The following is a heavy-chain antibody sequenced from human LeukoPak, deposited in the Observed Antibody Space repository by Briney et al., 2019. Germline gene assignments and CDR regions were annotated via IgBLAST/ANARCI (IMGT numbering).Heavy chain of an antibody. CDR2: INHSGST. Sequence: PSETLSLTCAVYGGSFSGYYWSWIRQPPGKGLEWIGEINHSGSTNYNPSLKSRVTISVDTSKNQFSLKLSSVTAADTAVYYCATHTLGARPYAFNIWGQGTMVTVSS. V-gene: IGHV4-34*01. D-gene: IGHD4/OR15-4a*01. J-gene: IGHJ3*02. CDR1: GGSFSGYY. CDR3: ATHTLGARPYAFNI.